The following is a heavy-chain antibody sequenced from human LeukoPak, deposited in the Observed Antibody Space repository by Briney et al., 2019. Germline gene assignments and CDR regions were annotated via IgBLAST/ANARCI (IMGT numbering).Heavy chain of an antibody. CDR2: IFFSGTT. Sequence: KPSETLSLTCTVSGGSIGRYYWSWLGQPPGKGLEWIAYIFFSGTTKYNPSLESRVTISVDSSKNQFSLDLTSVTAADTALYYCARGGDGYNYVDYWGPGTLVTVSS. CDR3: ARGGDGYNYVDY. CDR1: GGSIGRYY. V-gene: IGHV4-59*01. D-gene: IGHD5-24*01. J-gene: IGHJ4*02.